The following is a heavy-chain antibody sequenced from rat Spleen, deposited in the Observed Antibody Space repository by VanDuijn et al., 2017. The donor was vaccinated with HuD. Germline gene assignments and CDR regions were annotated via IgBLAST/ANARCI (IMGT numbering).Heavy chain of an antibody. CDR3: ARHGLPGYVVRDA. D-gene: IGHD1-4*01. V-gene: IGHV5S10*01. J-gene: IGHJ4*01. Sequence: EVQLVESGGGLVQPGRSLKLSCVASGFTFSDYNMAWVRQAPKKGLEWVATIIYDGSRTYYRDSVKGRFTISRDNAKSTLYLQMDSLRSEDTATYYCARHGLPGYVVRDAWGQGASVTVSS. CDR2: IIYDGSRT. CDR1: GFTFSDYN.